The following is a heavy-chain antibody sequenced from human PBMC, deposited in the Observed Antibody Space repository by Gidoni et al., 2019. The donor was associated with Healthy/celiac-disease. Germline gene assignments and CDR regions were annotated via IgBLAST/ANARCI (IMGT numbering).Heavy chain of an antibody. J-gene: IGHJ3*02. V-gene: IGHV2-5*02. CDR1: GFSLSTSGVG. CDR3: AHRLSAYDFWSGYFTIHDAFDI. D-gene: IGHD3-3*01. CDR2: IYCDDDK. Sequence: QITLKESGPTLVKPTQTLTLTCTFSGFSLSTSGVGVGWIRQPPGKALEWLALIYCDDDKRYSPSLKSRLTITKDTSKNQVVLTMTNMDPVDTATYYCAHRLSAYDFWSGYFTIHDAFDIWGQGTMVTVSS.